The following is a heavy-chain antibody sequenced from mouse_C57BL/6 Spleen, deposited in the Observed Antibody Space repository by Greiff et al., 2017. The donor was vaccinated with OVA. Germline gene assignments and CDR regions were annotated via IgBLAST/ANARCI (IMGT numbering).Heavy chain of an antibody. J-gene: IGHJ2*01. V-gene: IGHV1-26*01. CDR3: ARGTVALDY. CDR2: INPNNGGT. CDR1: GYTFTDYY. Sequence: EVQLQQSGPELVKPGASVKISCKASGYTFTDYYMNWVKQSHGKSLEWIGDINPNNGGTSYNQKFKGKATLTVDKSSSTAYMELRSLTSEDSAVYYCARGTVALDYWGQGTTLTVSS. D-gene: IGHD1-1*01.